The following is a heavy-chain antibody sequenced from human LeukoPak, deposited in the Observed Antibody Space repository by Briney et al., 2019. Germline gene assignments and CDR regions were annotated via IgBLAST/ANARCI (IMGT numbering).Heavy chain of an antibody. V-gene: IGHV3-15*01. CDR1: GFTLSNAY. D-gene: IGHD1-26*01. Sequence: GGSLRLSCAASGFTLSNAYMSWVRQAPGKGLEWVGRIKNKTNGGTTDYAAPVKGRFTISRDDSKNTPYLQMNSLKTEDTAVYYCTTTIVGVTTWFDPWGQGTLVTVSS. CDR2: IKNKTNGGTT. J-gene: IGHJ5*02. CDR3: TTTIVGVTTWFDP.